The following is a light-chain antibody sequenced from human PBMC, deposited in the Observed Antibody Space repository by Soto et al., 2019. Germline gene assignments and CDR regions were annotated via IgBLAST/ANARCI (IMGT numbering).Light chain of an antibody. J-gene: IGKJ4*01. CDR2: DAS. V-gene: IGKV3-11*01. Sequence: EIVLTQSPATLSLSPGERATLSCRASQSVSSDLAWYQQKPGQAPRLLIYDASNRATGIPARFSGSGSGTDFTLTISSLEPEDFAVYYCQQRSNWPPLTFGGGTQVEIK. CDR1: QSVSSD. CDR3: QQRSNWPPLT.